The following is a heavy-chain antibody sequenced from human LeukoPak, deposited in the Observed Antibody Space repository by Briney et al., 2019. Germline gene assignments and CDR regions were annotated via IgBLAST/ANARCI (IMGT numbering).Heavy chain of an antibody. CDR3: ASFPMATITGYFDY. Sequence: PSETLSLTCTVSGGSISSSSYHWGWIRQPPGKGLEWIGSIYYSGSTYYNPSLKSRVTISVDTSKNQFSLKLSSVTAADTAVYYCASFPMATITGYFDYWGQGTLVTVSS. V-gene: IGHV4-39*01. D-gene: IGHD5-24*01. CDR2: IYYSGST. J-gene: IGHJ4*02. CDR1: GGSISSSSYH.